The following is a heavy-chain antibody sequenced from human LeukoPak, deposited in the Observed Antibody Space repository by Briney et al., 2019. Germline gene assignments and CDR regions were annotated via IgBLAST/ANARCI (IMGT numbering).Heavy chain of an antibody. CDR3: ARAGWELGIYYFDY. CDR2: ISYDGSNK. D-gene: IGHD1-26*01. J-gene: IGHJ4*02. CDR1: GFTFSSYA. V-gene: IGHV3-30*04. Sequence: PGGSLRLSCAASGFTFSSYAMHWVRQAPGKGLEWVAVISYDGSNKYYADSVKGRFTISRDNAKNSLYLQMNSLRAEDTAVYYCARAGWELGIYYFDYWGQGTLVTVSS.